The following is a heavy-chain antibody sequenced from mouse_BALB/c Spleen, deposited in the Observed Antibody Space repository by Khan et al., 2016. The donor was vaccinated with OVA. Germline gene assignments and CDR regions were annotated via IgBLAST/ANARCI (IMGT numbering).Heavy chain of an antibody. J-gene: IGHJ2*01. Sequence: EVELVESGGGLVQPGGSRKLSCAASGFTFSSYGMHWVRQAPEKGLEWVAYISGDSNTIYYADTVTGRFTISRDNPKNTLFLQMTSLMSEDTTRYYCATSYFYGYYFDYWGPGTTLTVSS. D-gene: IGHD1-1*01. V-gene: IGHV5-17*02. CDR1: GFTFSSYG. CDR2: ISGDSNTI. CDR3: ATSYFYGYYFDY.